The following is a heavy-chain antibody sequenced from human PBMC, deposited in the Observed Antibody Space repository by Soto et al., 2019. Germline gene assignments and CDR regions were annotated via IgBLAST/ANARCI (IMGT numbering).Heavy chain of an antibody. CDR1: GFTFSSYG. V-gene: IGHV3-30*18. CDR3: AKDQCSGGSCYSVYYYAMDV. Sequence: QVQLVESGGGVVQPGRSLRLSRAASGFTFSSYGMHWVRQAPGKGLEWVAVTSYDGSTKYYADSVKGRFTISRDNSKYTLYLEMNSLRAEDTAVYYCAKDQCSGGSCYSVYYYAMDVWGQGTTVTVSS. CDR2: TSYDGSTK. D-gene: IGHD2-15*01. J-gene: IGHJ6*02.